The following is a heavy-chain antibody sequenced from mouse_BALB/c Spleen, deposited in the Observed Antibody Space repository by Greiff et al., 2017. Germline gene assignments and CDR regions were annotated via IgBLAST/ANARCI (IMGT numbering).Heavy chain of an antibody. CDR1: GFTFSDYY. CDR3: ARDDYYGSSPGY. J-gene: IGHJ4*01. D-gene: IGHD1-1*01. CDR2: ISDGGSYT. Sequence: EVMLVESGGGLVKPGGSLKLSCAASGFTFSDYYMYWVRQTPEKRLEWVATISDGGSYTYYPDSVKGRFTISRDNAKNNLYLQMSSLKSEDTAMYYCARDDYYGSSPGYWGQGTSVTVSS. V-gene: IGHV5-4*02.